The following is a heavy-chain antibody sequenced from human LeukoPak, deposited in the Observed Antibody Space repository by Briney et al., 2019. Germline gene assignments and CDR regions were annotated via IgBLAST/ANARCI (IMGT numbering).Heavy chain of an antibody. D-gene: IGHD6-19*01. CDR2: IWYDGSNK. CDR3: ARGRHSSGWYRRDVFDWFDP. CDR1: GFTFSSYG. V-gene: IGHV3-33*01. J-gene: IGHJ5*02. Sequence: QPGGSLRLSCAASGFTFSSYGMHWVRQAPGKGLEWVAVIWYDGSNKYYADSVKGRFTISRDNSKNTLYLQMNSLRAEDTAVYYCARGRHSSGWYRRDVFDWFDPWGQGTLVTVSS.